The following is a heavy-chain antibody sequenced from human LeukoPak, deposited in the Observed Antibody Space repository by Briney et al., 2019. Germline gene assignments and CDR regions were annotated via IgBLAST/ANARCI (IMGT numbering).Heavy chain of an antibody. V-gene: IGHV4-34*01. CDR3: ARGNSGSHWGDHYFYMDV. CDR1: GGSFRGYF. Sequence: NASETPSPPRAVYGGSFRGYFLGWVRPTPREGLEWVGGITHNGGTNYMPSLSGRVSVFQDVSKNQFSLKLSSVTAADTGVYYCARGNSGSHWGDHYFYMDVWGKGTTVIVSS. J-gene: IGHJ6*03. CDR2: ITHNGGT. D-gene: IGHD1-26*01.